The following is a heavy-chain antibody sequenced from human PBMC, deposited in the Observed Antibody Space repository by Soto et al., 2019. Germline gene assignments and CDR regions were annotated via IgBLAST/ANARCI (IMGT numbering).Heavy chain of an antibody. D-gene: IGHD3-10*01. CDR1: GFTFSTYP. CDR3: AAPRDEYGSGVSWFTYGMDI. Sequence: GSLRLSCAASGFTFSTYPLHWVRQAPGKGLEWVASLDGAGGSTYYAESVRGRFSISRDNSQNTLFLQMKRLTVDDTAIYYCAAPRDEYGSGVSWFTYGMDIWGQGTTVTVSS. J-gene: IGHJ6*02. CDR2: LDGAGGST. V-gene: IGHV3-NL1*01.